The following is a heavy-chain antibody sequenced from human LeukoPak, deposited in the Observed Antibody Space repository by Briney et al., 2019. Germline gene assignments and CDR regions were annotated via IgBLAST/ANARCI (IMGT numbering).Heavy chain of an antibody. CDR2: ISGSGGSR. J-gene: IGHJ6*03. D-gene: IGHD2-2*01. CDR1: GFTFSSYE. V-gene: IGHV3-23*01. Sequence: GGSLRLSCAASGFTFSSYEMNWVRQAPGKGLEWVSGISGSGGSRFYTDSVKGRFTISRDNSKNTLYLQMNSLKTEDTAVYYCTTRNIVVVPAAMYGRKYYYYMDVWGKGTTVTVSS. CDR3: TTRNIVVVPAAMYGRKYYYYMDV.